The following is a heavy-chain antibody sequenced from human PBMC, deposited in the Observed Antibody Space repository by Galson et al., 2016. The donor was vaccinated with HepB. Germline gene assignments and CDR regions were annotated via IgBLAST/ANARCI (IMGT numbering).Heavy chain of an antibody. D-gene: IGHD3-10*01. J-gene: IGHJ4*02. CDR3: ATYYRRFEE. Sequence: LRLSCAVSGFTFSTYNMNWVRQAPGKGLEWVANINNLGSEKFYVDSVKGRFTISRDNTKKTVYLEMNSLRPDDTAVYYCATYYRRFEEWGQGTLVTVSS. CDR1: GFTFSTYN. CDR2: INNLGSEK. V-gene: IGHV3-7*01.